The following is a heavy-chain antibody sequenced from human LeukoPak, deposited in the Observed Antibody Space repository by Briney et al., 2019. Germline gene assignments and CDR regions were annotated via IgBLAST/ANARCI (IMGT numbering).Heavy chain of an antibody. CDR1: GFTFSSYG. J-gene: IGHJ6*03. V-gene: IGHV3-30*02. Sequence: GGSLRLSCAASGFTFSSYGMHWVRQAPGKGLEWVAVIWYGGSNKYYADSVKGRFTISRDNSKNTLYLQMNSLRAEDTAVYYCAKDHSDSSSSMFRYMDVWGKGTTVTVSS. CDR2: IWYGGSNK. D-gene: IGHD6-6*01. CDR3: AKDHSDSSSSMFRYMDV.